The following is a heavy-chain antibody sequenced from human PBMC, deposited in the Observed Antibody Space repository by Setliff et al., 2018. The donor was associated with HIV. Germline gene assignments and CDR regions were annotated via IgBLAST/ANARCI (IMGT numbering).Heavy chain of an antibody. J-gene: IGHJ6*03. CDR2: ISAHNGRI. CDR1: GYTFSDYG. Sequence: ASVKVSCKASGYTFSDYGISWVRQAPGQGLEWMGWISAHNGRINYAQKFQGRVTMTTDRSTSTAYMELRSLRSDDTAVYYCARGLLERRPHSSYYMDVWGKGTTVTV. CDR3: ARGLLERRPHSSYYMDV. D-gene: IGHD1-1*01. V-gene: IGHV1-18*01.